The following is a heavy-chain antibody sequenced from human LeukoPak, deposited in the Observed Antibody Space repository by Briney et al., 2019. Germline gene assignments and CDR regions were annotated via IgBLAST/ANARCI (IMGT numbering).Heavy chain of an antibody. CDR3: AKSNGYGLIDI. CDR1: NGSISSSY. CDR2: IYFRGGT. V-gene: IGHV4-59*12. D-gene: IGHD3-22*01. J-gene: IGHJ3*02. Sequence: SETLSLTCTVSNGSISSSYWNWIRQAPGKGLEWIGYIYFRGGTNYNAALKSRVTISIDTSKNLLSLKLTSVTAADTAVYYCAKSNGYGLIDIWGQGTMVTVSS.